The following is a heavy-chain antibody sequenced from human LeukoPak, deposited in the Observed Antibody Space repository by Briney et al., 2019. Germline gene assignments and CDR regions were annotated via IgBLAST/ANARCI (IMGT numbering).Heavy chain of an antibody. CDR3: ARVFRAIEPDY. CDR1: GYTFTTYG. J-gene: IGHJ4*02. CDR2: ISAYNGNT. Sequence: ASVKVSCKASGYTFTTYGISWVRQAPGQGLEWMGWISAYNGNTNYAQKLQGRVTMTTDTSTSTAYMELRSLTSDDTAVYYCARVFRAIEPDYWGQGTLVTVSS. V-gene: IGHV1-18*01. D-gene: IGHD2-21*01.